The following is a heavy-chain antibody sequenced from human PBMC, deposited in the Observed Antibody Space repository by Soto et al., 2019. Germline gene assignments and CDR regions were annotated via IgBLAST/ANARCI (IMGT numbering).Heavy chain of an antibody. Sequence: ASVKVSCKASGYTFTSYGISWVRQAPGQELEWMGRIIPILGIANYAQKFQGRVTITADKSTSTAYMELSSLRSEDTAVYYCARGPPGYYGRFDYWGQGTLVTVSS. J-gene: IGHJ4*02. V-gene: IGHV1-69*04. CDR1: GYTFTSYG. D-gene: IGHD3-9*01. CDR2: IIPILGIA. CDR3: ARGPPGYYGRFDY.